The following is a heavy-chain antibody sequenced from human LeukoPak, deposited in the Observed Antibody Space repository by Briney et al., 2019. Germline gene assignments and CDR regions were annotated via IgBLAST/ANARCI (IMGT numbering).Heavy chain of an antibody. CDR1: GGSISSYY. CDR2: IYYSGST. V-gene: IGHV4-59*01. CDR3: ARTRGSVDY. J-gene: IGHJ4*02. D-gene: IGHD3-10*01. Sequence: SETLSLTCTVSGGSISSYYWSRIRQPPGKGLEWIGYIYYSGSTNYNPSLKSRVTISVDTSKNQFSLKLSSVTAADTAVYYCARTRGSVDYWGQGTLVTLSS.